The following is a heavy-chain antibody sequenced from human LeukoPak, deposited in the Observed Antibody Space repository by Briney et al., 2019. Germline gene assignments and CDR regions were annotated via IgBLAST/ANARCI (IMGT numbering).Heavy chain of an antibody. CDR1: GFTFSSYA. D-gene: IGHD3-22*01. Sequence: GGSLRLSCAASGFTFSSYAMHWVRQAPGKGLEYVSAISSNGGSTYYANSVKGRFTISRDNSKNTLYLQMGSLRAEDMAVYYCARDDYDSSGYYLGSYWGQGTLVTVSS. CDR3: ARDDYDSSGYYLGSY. V-gene: IGHV3-64*01. J-gene: IGHJ4*02. CDR2: ISSNGGST.